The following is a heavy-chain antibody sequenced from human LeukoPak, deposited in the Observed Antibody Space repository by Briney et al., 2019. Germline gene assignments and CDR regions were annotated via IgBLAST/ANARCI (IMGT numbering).Heavy chain of an antibody. V-gene: IGHV3-21*01. J-gene: IGHJ5*02. D-gene: IGHD3-3*01. CDR1: GFTFSSYS. Sequence: GGSLRLSCAASGFTFSSYSMNWVRQAPGKGLEGVSSINSSSSYIYYADSVKGRVTITRDNAKNSLYLQMTSLRAEDTAVYYCARDLSITHHYEDFWSGYPPSRWFDPWGQGTLVIVSS. CDR3: ARDLSITHHYEDFWSGYPPSRWFDP. CDR2: INSSSSYI.